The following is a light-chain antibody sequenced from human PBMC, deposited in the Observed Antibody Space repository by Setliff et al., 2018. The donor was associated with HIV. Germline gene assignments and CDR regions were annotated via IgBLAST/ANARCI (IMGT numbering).Light chain of an antibody. V-gene: IGLV2-14*03. CDR1: SSDVGGYNS. J-gene: IGLJ1*01. Sequence: SALAQPASVSGSLGQSITISCTGPSSDVGGYNSVSWYQQHPGKVPKLMIYDVSNRPSGVSNRFSGSKSGNTASLTISGLQAEDEADYYCSSYTSTSTPYVFGTGTKVTVL. CDR2: DVS. CDR3: SSYTSTSTPYV.